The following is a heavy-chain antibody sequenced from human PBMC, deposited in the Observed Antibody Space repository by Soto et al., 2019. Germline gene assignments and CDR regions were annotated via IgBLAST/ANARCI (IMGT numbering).Heavy chain of an antibody. CDR1: GYTFTTYG. D-gene: IGHD3-10*01. J-gene: IGHJ4*02. Sequence: QVQLVQSGVEVRNPGASVKFSCKASGYTFTTYGISWVRQAPGQGLEWMGWISTYNGNTQFAQKFQGRVTMTTDTSPSTVYMELRSLPSDDTAVYYCARDWSAEVLPDYWGQGTLVTVSS. V-gene: IGHV1-18*01. CDR2: ISTYNGNT. CDR3: ARDWSAEVLPDY.